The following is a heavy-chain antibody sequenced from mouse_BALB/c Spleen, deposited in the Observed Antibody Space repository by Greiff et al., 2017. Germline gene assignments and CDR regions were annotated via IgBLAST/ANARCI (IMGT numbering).Heavy chain of an antibody. Sequence: QVQLQQPGAELVKPGASVKLSCKASGYTFTSYWIEWVKQRPGHGLEWIGEILPGSGSTNYNEKFKGKATFTADTSSNTAYMQLSSLTSEDSAVYYCARSDYYGSRNYFDNWGQGTTLTVSS. D-gene: IGHD1-1*01. V-gene: IGHV1-9*01. J-gene: IGHJ2*01. CDR1: GYTFTSYW. CDR2: ILPGSGST. CDR3: ARSDYYGSRNYFDN.